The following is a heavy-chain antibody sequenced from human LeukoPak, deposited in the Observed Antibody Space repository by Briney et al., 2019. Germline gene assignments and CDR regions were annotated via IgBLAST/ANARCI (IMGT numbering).Heavy chain of an antibody. CDR2: IIPIFGTA. D-gene: IGHD3-22*01. CDR1: GGTFSSYA. J-gene: IGHJ6*02. V-gene: IGHV1-69*01. Sequence: SVKVSCKASGGTFSSYAISWVRQAPGQGLEWMGGIIPIFGTANYAQKFQGRVTVTADESTSTAYMELSSLRSEDTAVYYCASQAYYYDSSGDDTNYYYYGMDVWGQGTTVTVSS. CDR3: ASQAYYYDSSGDDTNYYYYGMDV.